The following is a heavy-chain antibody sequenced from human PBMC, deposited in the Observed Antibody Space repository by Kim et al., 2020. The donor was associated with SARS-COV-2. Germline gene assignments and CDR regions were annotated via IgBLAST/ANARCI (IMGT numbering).Heavy chain of an antibody. J-gene: IGHJ3*02. V-gene: IGHV3-73*01. CDR1: GFTFSGST. CDR3: TRVNPIPGVWYDAFDI. D-gene: IGHD6-19*01. CDR2: IRSKANSYAT. Sequence: GGSLRLSCAASGFTFSGSTMHWVRQAFGKGLEWVGRIRSKANSYATSYAASVKGRFTISRDDSKNTAYLEMNSLKTEETAVYYCTRVNPIPGVWYDAFDIWGTGTMVTVSS.